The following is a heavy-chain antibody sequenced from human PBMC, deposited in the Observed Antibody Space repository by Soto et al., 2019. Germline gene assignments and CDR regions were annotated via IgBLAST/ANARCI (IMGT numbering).Heavy chain of an antibody. V-gene: IGHV3-73*01. CDR1: GFTFSGSA. D-gene: IGHD6-6*01. CDR2: IRSKANSYAT. Sequence: EVQLVESGGGLVQPGGSLKLSCAASGFTFSGSAMHWVRQASGKGLEWVGRIRSKANSYATAYAASVKGRFTISRDDSKNTAYLQMNSLKTEDTAVYYCISIAARRLNWGHYYYGMDVWGQGTTVTVSS. CDR3: ISIAARRLNWGHYYYGMDV. J-gene: IGHJ6*02.